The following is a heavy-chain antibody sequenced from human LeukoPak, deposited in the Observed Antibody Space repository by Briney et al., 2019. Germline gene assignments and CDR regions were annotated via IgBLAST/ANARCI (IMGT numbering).Heavy chain of an antibody. D-gene: IGHD6-6*01. Sequence: PGGSLRLSCVASGLAFSSYSMHWVRQAPGKGLEWVGVISYDGSDEYYTDSVKGRFTISRDNSKNTLYLQVNNLRAEDTAVYYCARGPNSNWSGLDFWGQGTLLTVSS. J-gene: IGHJ4*02. V-gene: IGHV3-30*04. CDR2: ISYDGSDE. CDR1: GLAFSSYS. CDR3: ARGPNSNWSGLDF.